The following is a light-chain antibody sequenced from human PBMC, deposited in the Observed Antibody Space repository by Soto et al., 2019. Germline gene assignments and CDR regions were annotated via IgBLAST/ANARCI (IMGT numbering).Light chain of an antibody. Sequence: QSALTQPASVSGSPGQSITISCTGTSSDVGSYNLVSWYQQHPGKAPKLMIYEGSKRPSGVSNRFPGSKSGNTASLTISGLQAEDEADYYCCSYAGSSIVVFGGGTQLTVL. CDR2: EGS. J-gene: IGLJ2*01. CDR3: CSYAGSSIVV. CDR1: SSDVGSYNL. V-gene: IGLV2-23*01.